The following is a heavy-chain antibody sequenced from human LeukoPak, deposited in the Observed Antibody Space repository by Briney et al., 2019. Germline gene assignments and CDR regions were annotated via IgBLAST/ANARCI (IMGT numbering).Heavy chain of an antibody. CDR2: IYYSGST. CDR3: ARHQWLVPRFDY. CDR1: GGSISNYY. J-gene: IGHJ4*02. Sequence: SETLSLTCTVSGGSISNYYWSWIRQPPGKGLEWVGYIYYSGSTNYNPSLTSRVTISVYTAKSQFSLKLSSVTAADTAVYYCARHQWLVPRFDYWGQGTLVTVSS. D-gene: IGHD6-19*01. V-gene: IGHV4-59*08.